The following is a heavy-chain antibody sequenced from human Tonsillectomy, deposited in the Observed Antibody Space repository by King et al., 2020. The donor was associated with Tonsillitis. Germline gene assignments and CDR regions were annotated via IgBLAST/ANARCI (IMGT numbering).Heavy chain of an antibody. J-gene: IGHJ6*02. Sequence: VQLQESGPGLVKPSETLSLTCTVSGGSISSYYWSWIRQPPGKGLEWIGYIYYSGSTNYNPSLKSRVTISVDTSKNQFSLKLSSVTAADPAVYYCARDGYYGSGSPPFPYYYYGMDVWGQGTTVTVSS. CDR3: ARDGYYGSGSPPFPYYYYGMDV. D-gene: IGHD3-10*01. CDR2: IYYSGST. V-gene: IGHV4-59*01. CDR1: GGSISSYY.